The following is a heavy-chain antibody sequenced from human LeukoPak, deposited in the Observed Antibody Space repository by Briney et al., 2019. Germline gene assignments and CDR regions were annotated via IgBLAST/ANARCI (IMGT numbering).Heavy chain of an antibody. D-gene: IGHD2-2*01. V-gene: IGHV1-2*02. J-gene: IGHJ3*02. CDR2: INPNSGGT. CDR1: GYTFTGYY. CDR3: ARVVPAAMDAFDI. Sequence: GASVKVSCKASGYTFTGYYMHWVRQAPGQGLEWMGWINPNSGGTNYAQKFQGRVTMTRDTSISIAYMELSRLRSDDTAVYYCARVVPAAMDAFDIWGQGTMVTVSS.